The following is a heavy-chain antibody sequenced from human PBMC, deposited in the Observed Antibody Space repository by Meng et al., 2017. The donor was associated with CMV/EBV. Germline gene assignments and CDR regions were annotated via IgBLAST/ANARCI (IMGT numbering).Heavy chain of an antibody. Sequence: GESLKISCAASGFTFDDYGMSWVPQAPGKGLEWVSGSNWNGGSTGYADSVKGRFTISRDNAKNSLYLQMNSLRAEDTALYHCARDSVPAATVALKVGAFDIWGQGTMVTVSS. CDR3: ARDSVPAATVALKVGAFDI. V-gene: IGHV3-20*01. CDR1: GFTFDDYG. J-gene: IGHJ3*02. CDR2: SNWNGGST. D-gene: IGHD2-2*01.